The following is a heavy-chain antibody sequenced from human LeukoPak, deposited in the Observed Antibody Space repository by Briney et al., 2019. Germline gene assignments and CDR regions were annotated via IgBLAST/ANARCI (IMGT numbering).Heavy chain of an antibody. D-gene: IGHD2-8*01. CDR2: ILFVVTII. CDR1: GFALRNYW. CDR3: ARDGPCINGVCYTDFDY. V-gene: IGHV3-74*01. Sequence: GGSLRLSCGASGFALRNYWMNCVRQAQGKWLEWVSGILFVVTIINYAGSVKGRFTVSRDNAKNVLHLQMNCLRVEDTAVYYCARDGPCINGVCYTDFDYWGKGTLVTVSS. J-gene: IGHJ4*02.